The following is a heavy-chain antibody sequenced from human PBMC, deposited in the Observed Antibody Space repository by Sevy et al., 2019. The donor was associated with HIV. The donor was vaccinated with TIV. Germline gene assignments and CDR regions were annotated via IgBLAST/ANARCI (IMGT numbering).Heavy chain of an antibody. V-gene: IGHV3-23*01. CDR3: AKTINSGGGVVPAAIYYYYGMDV. J-gene: IGHJ6*02. D-gene: IGHD2-2*01. CDR2: ISGKGGST. Sequence: LSLTCAASGFTFSGYAMSWVRQAPGKGLEWVSAISGKGGSTHYADSVEGRFTISRDDSKNTLYLQMNSLRAEDTAVYYCAKTINSGGGVVPAAIYYYYGMDVWGQGTTVTVSS. CDR1: GFTFSGYA.